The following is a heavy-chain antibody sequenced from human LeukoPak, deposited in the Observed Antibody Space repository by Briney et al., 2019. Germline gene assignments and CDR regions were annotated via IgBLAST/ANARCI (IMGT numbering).Heavy chain of an antibody. Sequence: GASVKVSCKASGYTFTCYYMHWVRQAPGQGLEWMGWINPNSGGTNYAQKFQGRVTMTRDTSISTAYMELSRLRSDDTAVYYCARAMDIVATINTYWGQGTLVTVSS. CDR1: GYTFTCYY. CDR2: INPNSGGT. CDR3: ARAMDIVATINTY. J-gene: IGHJ4*02. V-gene: IGHV1-2*02. D-gene: IGHD5-12*01.